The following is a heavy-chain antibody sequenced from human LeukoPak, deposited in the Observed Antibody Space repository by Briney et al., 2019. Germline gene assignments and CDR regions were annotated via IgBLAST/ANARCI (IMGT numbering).Heavy chain of an antibody. V-gene: IGHV3-21*01. CDR3: ARVSRSGDWNYDY. J-gene: IGHJ4*02. Sequence: GGSLRLSCAASGFTFSSYWMHWVRQAPGKGLVWVSSISSSSSYIYYADSVKGRFTISRDNAKNSLYLQMDSLRAEDTAVYYCARVSRSGDWNYDYWGQGTLVTVSS. CDR2: ISSSSSYI. CDR1: GFTFSSYW. D-gene: IGHD1-1*01.